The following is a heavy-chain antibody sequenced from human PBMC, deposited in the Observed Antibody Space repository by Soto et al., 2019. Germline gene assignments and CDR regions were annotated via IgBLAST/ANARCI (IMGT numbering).Heavy chain of an antibody. CDR3: ARSPQDCSGGRCYLYFHH. D-gene: IGHD2-15*01. Sequence: QVQLQESGPGLVKPSQTLSLTCTVSGGSISSGDYYWSWIRQPPGKGLEWIGYIYYSGSTYYNPSVMRRVNTSVEPSTYQCSLKLSSVTAADTAVDYCARSPQDCSGGRCYLYFHHWGQGTLVTVSS. V-gene: IGHV4-30-4*01. CDR1: GGSISSGDYY. J-gene: IGHJ1*01. CDR2: IYYSGST.